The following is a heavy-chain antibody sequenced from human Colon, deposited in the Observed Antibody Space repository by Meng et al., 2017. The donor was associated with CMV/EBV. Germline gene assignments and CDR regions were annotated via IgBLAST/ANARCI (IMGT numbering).Heavy chain of an antibody. CDR3: ARPGEHYDLLTGYFHTTYYFDY. V-gene: IGHV3-21*04. D-gene: IGHD3-9*01. Sequence: GESLKISCAASGFNFGGYSFNWVRQTPQKGLEWVSSITSIGSPIRYAESVKGRFTISRDNSKNTLYLQMNSLRGEDTAVYYCARPGEHYDLLTGYFHTTYYFDYWGQGTLVTVSS. CDR1: GFNFGGYS. CDR2: ITSIGSPI. J-gene: IGHJ4*02.